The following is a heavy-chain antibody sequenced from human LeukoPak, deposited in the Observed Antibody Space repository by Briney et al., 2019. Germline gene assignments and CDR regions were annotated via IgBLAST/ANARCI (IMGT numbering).Heavy chain of an antibody. Sequence: PSETLSLTCTVSGGSISSGGYYWSWIRQPPGKGLEWIGYIFYSGSTYYNPSLKSRVTISVDRSENHFSLKLSSVTAADTAVYYCARGFSRSYYYFDYWGQGTLVTVSS. J-gene: IGHJ4*02. V-gene: IGHV4-30-2*01. CDR1: GGSISSGGYY. CDR2: IFYSGST. D-gene: IGHD6-6*01. CDR3: ARGFSRSYYYFDY.